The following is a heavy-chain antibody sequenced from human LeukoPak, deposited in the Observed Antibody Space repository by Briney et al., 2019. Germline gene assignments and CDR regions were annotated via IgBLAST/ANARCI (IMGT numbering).Heavy chain of an antibody. V-gene: IGHV4-59*01. D-gene: IGHD3-16*01. Sequence: PSETLSLTCTVSGDSISRYYWSWIRQPPGKGLEWIGYIYDSGKTNYNASLISRVTISVDTSKNQLSLKLTSVTPADTAVYYCARGGGTLDYWGQGTLVTVSS. CDR2: IYDSGKT. J-gene: IGHJ4*02. CDR1: GDSISRYY. CDR3: ARGGGTLDY.